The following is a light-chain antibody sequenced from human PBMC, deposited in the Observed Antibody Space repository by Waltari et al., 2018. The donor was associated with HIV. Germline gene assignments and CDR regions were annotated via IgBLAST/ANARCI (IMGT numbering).Light chain of an antibody. CDR2: EDN. V-gene: IGLV6-57*02. Sequence: NFMLTQPHSVSESPGKTVTISCTGNSGRIPTNYVQWYQQRPGSAPTTVIYEDNQRPSGVPDRFSGSIDSSSNSASLTISGLKTEDEADYYCQSYDSNNVVFGGGTKLTVL. CDR3: QSYDSNNVV. CDR1: SGRIPTNY. J-gene: IGLJ2*01.